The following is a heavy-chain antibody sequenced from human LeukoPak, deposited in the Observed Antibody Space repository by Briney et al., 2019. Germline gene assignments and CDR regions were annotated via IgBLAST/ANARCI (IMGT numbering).Heavy chain of an antibody. CDR1: GFIVSSNN. V-gene: IGHV3-53*04. CDR3: AKSRSSLGPSSLDY. J-gene: IGHJ4*02. Sequence: GGSLRLSCAASGFIVSSNNISRVRQAPGKRLQWVSVIYSGGSIFYADSVKGRFTISRHDSKNTVYLQMNSLRTEDTAVYYCAKSRSSLGPSSLDYWGQGALVTVSS. D-gene: IGHD6-6*01. CDR2: IYSGGSI.